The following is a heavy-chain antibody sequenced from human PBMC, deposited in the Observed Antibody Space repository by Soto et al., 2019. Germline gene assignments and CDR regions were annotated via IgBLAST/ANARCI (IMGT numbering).Heavy chain of an antibody. CDR2: IWSDGSKK. V-gene: IGHV3-33*01. CDR1: GVTFSSYA. J-gene: IGHJ5*02. Sequence: QVQMVESGGGVVQPGRSLRLSCAASGVTFSSYAMHWDLQAQGKGLEWVADIWSDGSKKYYGDSVKGRFTISRDNSKNTLSLQMNSLKVEDTAVYYCARAEQPWGQGTLVIVSS. D-gene: IGHD6-13*01. CDR3: ARAEQP.